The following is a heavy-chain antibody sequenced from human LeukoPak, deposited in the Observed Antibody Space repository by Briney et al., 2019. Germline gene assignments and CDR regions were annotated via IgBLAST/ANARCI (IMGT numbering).Heavy chain of an antibody. D-gene: IGHD3-10*01. CDR3: ARLQGSGTYSHIDY. CDR1: GYSISSGYY. V-gene: IGHV4-38-2*02. CDR2: IYHSGST. J-gene: IGHJ4*02. Sequence: PSETLSLTCTVSGYSISSGYYWGWIRQPPGKGLEWIGSIYHSGSTYYNPSLKSRVTISVDTSKNQFSLKLSSLTAADTAVYYCARLQGSGTYSHIDYWGQGTLVTVSS.